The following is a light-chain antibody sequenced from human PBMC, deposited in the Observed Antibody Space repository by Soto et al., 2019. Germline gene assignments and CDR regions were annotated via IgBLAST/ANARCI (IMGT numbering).Light chain of an antibody. J-gene: IGKJ2*01. Sequence: DIPLTQSPSFLSASVGDRVTITCRASQGISNFLVWYQQKPGKAPKLLIYAASTLQSGVPSRFSGSGSGTEFTLTISSLQPEDFATYYCQQVNGYPSFGQGTKLEIK. CDR2: AAS. V-gene: IGKV1-9*01. CDR1: QGISNF. CDR3: QQVNGYPS.